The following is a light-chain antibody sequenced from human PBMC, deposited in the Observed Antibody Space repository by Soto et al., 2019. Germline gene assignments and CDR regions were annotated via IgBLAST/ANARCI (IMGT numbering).Light chain of an antibody. CDR2: GAS. J-gene: IGKJ1*01. CDR1: QSVSSR. Sequence: EIVMTQSPATLSVSPGERVTLSCRASQSVSSRLAWYHQKPGQSPRLLIYGASTRATGIPARFSGSGSGTEFTLTISSLQSEDFAVYYCQQRTSWPPWTFGQGTKVDIK. V-gene: IGKV3-15*01. CDR3: QQRTSWPPWT.